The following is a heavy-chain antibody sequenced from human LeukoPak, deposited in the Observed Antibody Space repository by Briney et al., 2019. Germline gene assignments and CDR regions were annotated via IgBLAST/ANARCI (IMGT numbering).Heavy chain of an antibody. CDR2: INPSGGST. Sequence: ASVTVSCKASGYTFTSYYMHWVRQAPGQGLEWMGIINPSGGSTSYAQKFQGRVTMTRDTSTGTVYMELSSLRSEDTAVYYCARARERITIFGVVTHDAFDIWGQGTMVTVSS. J-gene: IGHJ3*02. V-gene: IGHV1-46*01. D-gene: IGHD3-3*01. CDR3: ARARERITIFGVVTHDAFDI. CDR1: GYTFTSYY.